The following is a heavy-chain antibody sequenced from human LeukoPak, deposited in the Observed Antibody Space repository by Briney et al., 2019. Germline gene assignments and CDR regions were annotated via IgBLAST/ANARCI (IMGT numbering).Heavy chain of an antibody. V-gene: IGHV3-23*01. CDR3: AKQSVRYGGNSCLDY. D-gene: IGHD4-23*01. CDR2: ISGSGRST. CDR1: GITFTNFA. J-gene: IGHJ4*02. Sequence: GGSLRLSCTASGITFTNFAMSWVRQAPGKGLEWVSAISGSGRSTYFADSVKGRFSISRDNSKNTLYLQMNSLRAEDTALYYCAKQSVRYGGNSCLDYWGQGTLVTVSS.